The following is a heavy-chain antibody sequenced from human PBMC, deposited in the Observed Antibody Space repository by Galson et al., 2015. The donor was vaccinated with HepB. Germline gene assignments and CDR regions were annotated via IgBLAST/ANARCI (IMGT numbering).Heavy chain of an antibody. V-gene: IGHV7-4-1*02. J-gene: IGHJ4*02. CDR2: ISTNTGNP. D-gene: IGHD3-10*01. CDR1: GYTFTSYA. Sequence: SVKVSCKASGYTFTSYAMNWVRQAPGQGLEWMGWISTNTGNPTYAQGFTGRFVFSLDTSVSTAYLQISSLKAEDTAVYYCARALWFGELSELDYWGQGTLVTVSS. CDR3: ARALWFGELSELDY.